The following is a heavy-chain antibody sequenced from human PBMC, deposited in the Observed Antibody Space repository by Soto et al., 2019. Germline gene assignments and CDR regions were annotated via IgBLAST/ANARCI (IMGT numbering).Heavy chain of an antibody. Sequence: EVQLVESGGGLVQPGGSLRLSCVVSGFTCSDSIMNWFRQAPGKGLEWVSVIGASDGATCYADSVKGRFTISRDNSKNTLYLQMNSLRAEDTAVYYCATDPPHRPSSYSRGPNFDYWGQGTLVTVSS. D-gene: IGHD6-19*01. V-gene: IGHV3-23*04. CDR3: ATDPPHRPSSYSRGPNFDY. CDR1: GFTCSDSI. J-gene: IGHJ4*02. CDR2: IGASDGAT.